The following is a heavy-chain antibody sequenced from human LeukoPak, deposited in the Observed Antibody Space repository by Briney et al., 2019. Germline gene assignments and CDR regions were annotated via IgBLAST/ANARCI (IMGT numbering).Heavy chain of an antibody. CDR1: GVSFSSYW. D-gene: IGHD2-2*01. CDR3: ASTNSLDY. V-gene: IGHV3-7*01. J-gene: IGHJ4*02. Sequence: GGSLILSCSASGVSFSSYWMSWVRQAPGKGLEWVANIKQDGSEQNYVDSVKGRFTISRDNTKNSLYLQMNSLRAEDTAVYYCASTNSLDYWGQGTLVTVSS. CDR2: IKQDGSEQ.